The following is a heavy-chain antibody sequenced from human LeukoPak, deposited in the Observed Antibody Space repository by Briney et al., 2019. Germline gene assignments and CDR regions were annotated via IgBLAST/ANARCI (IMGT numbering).Heavy chain of an antibody. D-gene: IGHD3-10*01. CDR3: AREGAYDSGSYGAGDC. V-gene: IGHV3-74*01. CDR1: GFTFSSYW. J-gene: IGHJ4*02. CDR2: VNTDGNNT. Sequence: GGSLRLSCTASGFTFSSYWMHWVRQAPGKGLMWVSRVNTDGNNTTYADSVKGRFTISRDSAKNILYLQMNSLRAEDTAMYYCAREGAYDSGSYGAGDCWGQGTLVTVSS.